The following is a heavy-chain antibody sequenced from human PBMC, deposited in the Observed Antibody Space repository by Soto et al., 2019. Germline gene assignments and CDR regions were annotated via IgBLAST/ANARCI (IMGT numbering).Heavy chain of an antibody. J-gene: IGHJ5*02. Sequence: SETLSLTCAVYGGSFSGYYWSWIRQPPGKGLELIGEINHSGSTNYNPSLKSRVTISGDTSKSQFSLKLSSVTAADTAVYYCARHTRNQFDPWGQGTLVTVSS. CDR3: ARHTRNQFDP. CDR2: INHSGST. V-gene: IGHV4-34*01. CDR1: GGSFSGYY.